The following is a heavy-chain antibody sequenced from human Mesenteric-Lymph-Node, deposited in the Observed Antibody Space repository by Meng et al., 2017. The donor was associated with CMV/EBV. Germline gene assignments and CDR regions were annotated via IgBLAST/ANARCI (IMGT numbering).Heavy chain of an antibody. CDR1: GFTFSSYS. Sequence: GGSLRLSCAASGFTFSSYSMNWVRQAPGKGLEWVSAISGSGGSTYYADSVKGRFTISRDNSKNTLYLQMNSLRAEDTAVYYCAGSSWPVLDYWGQGTLVTVSS. CDR2: ISGSGGST. V-gene: IGHV3-23*01. CDR3: AGSSWPVLDY. D-gene: IGHD6-13*01. J-gene: IGHJ4*02.